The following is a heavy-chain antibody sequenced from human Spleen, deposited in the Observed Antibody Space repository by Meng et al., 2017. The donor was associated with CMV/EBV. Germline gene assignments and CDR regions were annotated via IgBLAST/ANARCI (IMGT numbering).Heavy chain of an antibody. J-gene: IGHJ5*02. CDR1: GGSCSGYY. D-gene: IGHD1-26*01. CDR3: ARTYSGSYFNWFDP. V-gene: IGHV4-34*01. CDR2: INHSGST. Sequence: VYGGSCSGYYWSWIRQPPGKGLEWIGEINHSGSTNYNPSLKSRVTISVDTSKNQFSLKLSSVTAADTAVYYCARTYSGSYFNWFDPWGQGTLVTVSS.